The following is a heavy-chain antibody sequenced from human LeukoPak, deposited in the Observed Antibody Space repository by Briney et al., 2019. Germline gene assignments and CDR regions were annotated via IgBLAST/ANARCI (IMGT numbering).Heavy chain of an antibody. CDR2: INPNSGGT. CDR1: GYTFTGYY. Sequence: ASVKVSCKASGYTFTGYYMHWVRQAPGQGLEWMGWINPNSGGTNYAQKFQGRVTMTRDTSISTAYMELSRLRSDDTAVYYCARALRYFDWCTNYWGQGTLVTVSS. D-gene: IGHD3-9*01. J-gene: IGHJ4*02. CDR3: ARALRYFDWCTNY. V-gene: IGHV1-2*02.